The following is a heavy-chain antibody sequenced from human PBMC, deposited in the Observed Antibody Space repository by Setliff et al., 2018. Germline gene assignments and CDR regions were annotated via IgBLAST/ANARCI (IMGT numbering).Heavy chain of an antibody. CDR2: ISDTTNFI. CDR3: ASYYYGSGSSYIPPHFDY. CDR1: GFTFGHYN. V-gene: IGHV3-21*01. J-gene: IGHJ4*02. Sequence: PGGSLRLSCTASGFTFGHYNMNWVRQAPGKGLEWVSSISDTTNFIYYADSVKGRFTTSRDTAKNSLYLQMNSLRAEDSAVYYCASYYYGSGSSYIPPHFDYWGLGTLVTVS. D-gene: IGHD3-10*01.